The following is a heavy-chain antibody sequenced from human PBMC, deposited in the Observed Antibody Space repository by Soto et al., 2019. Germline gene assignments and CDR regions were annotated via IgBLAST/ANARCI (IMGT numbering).Heavy chain of an antibody. CDR3: AKDSSSGYDRVFDYTIDY. CDR2: ISWNSGSI. V-gene: IGHV3-9*01. D-gene: IGHD5-12*01. J-gene: IGHJ4*02. CDR1: GFTFDDYA. Sequence: PGGSLRLSCAASGFTFDDYAMHWVRQAPGKGLEWVSGISWNSGSIGYADSVKGRFTISRDNAKNSLYLQMNSLRAEDTALYYCAKDSSSGYDRVFDYTIDYWGQGTLVTVSS.